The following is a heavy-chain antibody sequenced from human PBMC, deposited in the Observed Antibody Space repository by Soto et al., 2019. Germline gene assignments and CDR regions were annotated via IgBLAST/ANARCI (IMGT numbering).Heavy chain of an antibody. CDR3: VRDGDYYDSAGYLTI. D-gene: IGHD3-22*01. CDR1: GGSISSGTYS. Sequence: SETLSLTCAVSGGSISSGTYSWSWIRQPPGEGLEWIGHIFHSGHTYYNPTLKSRVTISVDTSKNQFSLKLSSVTAADTALYYCVRDGDYYDSAGYLTIWGQGTMVTVSS. CDR2: IFHSGHT. J-gene: IGHJ3*02. V-gene: IGHV4-30-2*01.